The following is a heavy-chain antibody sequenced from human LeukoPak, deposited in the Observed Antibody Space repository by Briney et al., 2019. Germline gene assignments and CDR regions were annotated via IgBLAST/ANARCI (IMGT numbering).Heavy chain of an antibody. CDR3: ARGLFMDV. V-gene: IGHV4-34*01. Sequence: SETLSLTCAVYGGSFSGYYWSWIRQPPGKGLEWIGEINHSGSTNYNPSLKSRVTISVDRSKNQFSLKLTSVTAADTAVYYCARGLFMDVWGQGTTVTVSS. CDR2: INHSGST. J-gene: IGHJ6*02. CDR1: GGSFSGYY.